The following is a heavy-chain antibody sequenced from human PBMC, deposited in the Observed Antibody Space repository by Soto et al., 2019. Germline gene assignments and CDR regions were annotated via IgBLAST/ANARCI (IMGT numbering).Heavy chain of an antibody. CDR3: ARLWQGYDILTGYYPDGFDI. CDR1: GYTFTSYG. D-gene: IGHD3-9*01. V-gene: IGHV1-18*04. J-gene: IGHJ3*02. CDR2: ISVKNGNT. Sequence: ASVKVSCKASGYTFTSYGISWVRQAPGQGLEWMGWISVKNGNTNYAQRFLGRVTMTTDTSTSTAYMGLRSLRSDDTAVYYCARLWQGYDILTGYYPDGFDIWGQ.